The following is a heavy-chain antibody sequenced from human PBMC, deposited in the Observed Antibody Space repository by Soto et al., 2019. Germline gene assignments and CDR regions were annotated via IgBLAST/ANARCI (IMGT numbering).Heavy chain of an antibody. CDR3: ARGRDSGLYYFDY. CDR2: ISTAGNT. D-gene: IGHD2-21*01. V-gene: IGHV3-13*01. J-gene: IGHJ4*02. CDR1: GFTFSNYD. Sequence: EVQLVESGGDLVQPGGSLRLSCAASGFTFSNYDMHWVRQATGKGLEWGSTISTAGNTYSPGSVKGRFTISRENAKNSLYLQMNSLRVDDTAVYYCARGRDSGLYYFDYWGQGTLVTVSS.